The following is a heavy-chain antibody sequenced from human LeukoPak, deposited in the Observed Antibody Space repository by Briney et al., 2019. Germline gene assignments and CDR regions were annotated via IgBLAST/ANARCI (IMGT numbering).Heavy chain of an antibody. CDR1: GGSISRGSYF. D-gene: IGHD1-1*01. Sequence: PSETLSLTCTVSGGSISRGSYFWSWIRQPAGKGLEWIGRFYTSGTPNYNPSLKSRVTISVDTSRNQFSLKLYSVTASDAAIYYCARHLSGTTMSHYFDFWGQGTLVTVSS. CDR2: FYTSGTP. V-gene: IGHV4-61*02. J-gene: IGHJ4*02. CDR3: ARHLSGTTMSHYFDF.